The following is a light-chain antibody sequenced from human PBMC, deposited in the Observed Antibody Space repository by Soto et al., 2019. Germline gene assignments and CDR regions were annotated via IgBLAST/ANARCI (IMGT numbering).Light chain of an antibody. Sequence: DIVLTQSPGSLAVSLGERATIKCKSSQSLLYSSNNKEYLAWYQHRAGQSPRLLIYWASTRESGVPDRFSGSGSGTDFTLTTSSLQAEDVAVYYCQQYYSTLALTFGGGTRVEI. V-gene: IGKV4-1*01. CDR3: QQYYSTLALT. CDR2: WAS. J-gene: IGKJ4*01. CDR1: QSLLYSSNNKEY.